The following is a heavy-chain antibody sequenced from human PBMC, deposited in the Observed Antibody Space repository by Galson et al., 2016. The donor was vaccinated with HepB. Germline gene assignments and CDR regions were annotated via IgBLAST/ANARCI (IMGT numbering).Heavy chain of an antibody. CDR2: IYHDGST. J-gene: IGHJ2*01. Sequence: SETLSLTCAVSGDSISSSKWWSWARQPPGKGLEWIGEIYHDGSTNYNPSLKTRVTTSLDKSKNHFSLNLTSVTSADTAIYYCARVRIYCRSTNCYQARYWYFDLWGRGTLVTVSA. CDR3: ARVRIYCRSTNCYQARYWYFDL. V-gene: IGHV4-4*02. D-gene: IGHD2-2*01. CDR1: GDSISSSKW.